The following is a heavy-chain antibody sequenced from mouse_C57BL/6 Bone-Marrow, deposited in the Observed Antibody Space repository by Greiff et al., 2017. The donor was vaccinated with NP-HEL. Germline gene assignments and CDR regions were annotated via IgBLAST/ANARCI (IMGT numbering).Heavy chain of an antibody. CDR3: TRDLLWSPGFDY. V-gene: IGHV5-9-1*02. J-gene: IGHJ2*01. Sequence: EVKLMESGEGLVKPGGSLKLSCAASGFTFSSYAMSWVRQTPEKRLEWVAYISSGGDYIYYADTVKGRFTISRDNARNTRYLQMSSLKSEDTAMYYCTRDLLWSPGFDYWGQGTTLTVSS. CDR2: ISSGGDYI. D-gene: IGHD2-1*01. CDR1: GFTFSSYA.